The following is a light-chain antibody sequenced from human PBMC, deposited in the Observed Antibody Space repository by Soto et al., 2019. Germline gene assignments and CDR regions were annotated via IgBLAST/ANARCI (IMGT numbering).Light chain of an antibody. CDR1: QSISNS. CDR3: QQSYSTPLT. J-gene: IGKJ4*01. CDR2: DAS. Sequence: DLQMTQSPSSLSASVGDRVTITCRASQSISNSLNWYQQTPGKAPNLLIYDASNLHGGVPSRFTGRGSRTDFTLTVSSLQPEDFATYYCQQSYSTPLTFGGGTRVEIK. V-gene: IGKV1-39*01.